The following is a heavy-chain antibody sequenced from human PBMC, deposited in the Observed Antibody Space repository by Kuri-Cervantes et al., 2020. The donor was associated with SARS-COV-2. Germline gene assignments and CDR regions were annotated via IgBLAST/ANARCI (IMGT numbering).Heavy chain of an antibody. Sequence: GESLKISCAASGFTFSSYSMNWVRQAPGKGLEWVSSISSTSSYIYYADSAKGRFTISRDNAKNSLYLQMNSLRAEDTAVYYCARDCSSPYKYYYYYYMDVWGKGTTVTVSS. D-gene: IGHD6-13*01. CDR2: ISSTSSYI. CDR1: GFTFSSYS. V-gene: IGHV3-21*01. CDR3: ARDCSSPYKYYYYYYMDV. J-gene: IGHJ6*03.